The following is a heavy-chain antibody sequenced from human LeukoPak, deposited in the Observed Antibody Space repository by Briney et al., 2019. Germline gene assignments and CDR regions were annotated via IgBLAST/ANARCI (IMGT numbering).Heavy chain of an antibody. CDR3: AREGLGYCSSTSCRPFDY. CDR2: ISSSSSYI. V-gene: IGHV3-21*01. Sequence: PGGSLRLSCAASGFTFSSYSMNWVRQAPGKGLEWVSSISSSSSYIYYADSVKGRFTISRDNAKNSLYLQMNSLRAEDTAVYYCAREGLGYCSSTSCRPFDYWGQGTLVTVSS. J-gene: IGHJ4*02. D-gene: IGHD2-2*01. CDR1: GFTFSSYS.